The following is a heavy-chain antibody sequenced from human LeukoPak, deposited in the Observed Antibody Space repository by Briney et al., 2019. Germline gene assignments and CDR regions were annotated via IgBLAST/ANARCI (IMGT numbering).Heavy chain of an antibody. D-gene: IGHD3-10*01. CDR2: ISNSGDAT. Sequence: GGSLRLSCAGSGFIFSNYAMSWVRQAPGQGLEWVSTISNSGDATFYADAVKGRFTISRDNSKNTLYLQMNSLRAEDTAVYYCAKVSDSSDYWGQGTLVTVSS. J-gene: IGHJ4*02. CDR1: GFIFSNYA. V-gene: IGHV3-23*01. CDR3: AKVSDSSDY.